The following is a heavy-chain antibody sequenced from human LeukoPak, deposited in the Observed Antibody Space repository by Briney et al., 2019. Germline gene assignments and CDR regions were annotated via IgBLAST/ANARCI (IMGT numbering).Heavy chain of an antibody. CDR3: ARWRTHPGAFDI. D-gene: IGHD3-3*01. V-gene: IGHV4-59*01. CDR1: GGSISSDY. CDR2: IYYSGIT. Sequence: PLETLSLTCSVSGGSISSDYWSWIRQPPGKGLEWIGCIYYSGITKYNPSLKSRVTISVDTSKNQFSLRLSSVTAADTAVYYCARWRTHPGAFDIWGQGTMVPLSS. J-gene: IGHJ3*02.